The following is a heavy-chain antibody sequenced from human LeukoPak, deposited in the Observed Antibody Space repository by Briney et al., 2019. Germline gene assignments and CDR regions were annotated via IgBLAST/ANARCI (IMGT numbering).Heavy chain of an antibody. D-gene: IGHD6-19*01. Sequence: PGGSLRLSCAVSGFTCSNYAMSWVRQAPGKGLEWVPSISGSAGNTYYTDSVKGRFTIARDNSKNTLYLQMNSVRVEDTAVYYCARAKGIAVAGPYWGQGTLVTVSS. CDR3: ARAKGIAVAGPY. CDR1: GFTCSNYA. V-gene: IGHV3-23*01. J-gene: IGHJ4*02. CDR2: ISGSAGNT.